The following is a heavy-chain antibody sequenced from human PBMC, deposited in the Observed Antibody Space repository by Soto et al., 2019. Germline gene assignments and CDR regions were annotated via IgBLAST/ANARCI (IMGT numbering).Heavy chain of an antibody. J-gene: IGHJ3*02. CDR1: GGSISSGDYY. D-gene: IGHD3-9*01. V-gene: IGHV4-30-4*01. Sequence: QVQLQESGPGLVKPSQTLSLTCTVSGGSISSGDYYWSWIRQPPGKGLEWIGYIYYSGSTYYNPSLKSRVTISVDTSKNQFSLKLSSVTAADTAVYYCARSSRCDILTGYYIRGGAFDIWGQGTMVTVSS. CDR2: IYYSGST. CDR3: ARSSRCDILTGYYIRGGAFDI.